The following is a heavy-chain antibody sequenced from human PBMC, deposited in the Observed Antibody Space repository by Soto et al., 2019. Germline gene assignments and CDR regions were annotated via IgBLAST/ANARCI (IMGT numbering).Heavy chain of an antibody. J-gene: IGHJ5*02. Sequence: PSETLSLTCTVSDGSITGYYWSWIRQHPGKGPEWIGNIHYSGSTNYNPSLKSRVTISVDTSKNQFSLRLSCVTAAETAVYYCARHSYYSNPLRFDPWGQGTLVTVSS. CDR3: ARHSYYSNPLRFDP. V-gene: IGHV4-59*08. CDR1: DGSITGYY. CDR2: IHYSGST. D-gene: IGHD4-4*01.